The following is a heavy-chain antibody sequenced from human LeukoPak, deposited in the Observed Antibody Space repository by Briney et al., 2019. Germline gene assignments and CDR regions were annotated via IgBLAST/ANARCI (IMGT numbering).Heavy chain of an antibody. V-gene: IGHV4-4*07. D-gene: IGHD3-22*01. Sequence: PSGTLSLTCTVSAGSISNYYWSWIRQPAGKGLEWIGRISSRGSTNYNPSLKSRVTISVDTSKNQFSLKLTSVTAADTAVYYCARHYYDSSGSYPRWFDPWGQGTLVTVSS. CDR2: ISSRGST. CDR3: ARHYYDSSGSYPRWFDP. CDR1: AGSISNYY. J-gene: IGHJ5*02.